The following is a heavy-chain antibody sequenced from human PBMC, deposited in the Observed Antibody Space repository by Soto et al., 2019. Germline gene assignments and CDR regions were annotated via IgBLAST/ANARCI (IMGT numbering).Heavy chain of an antibody. CDR3: ARHIGAYYDSSGFLDY. CDR1: GYRFSSFW. J-gene: IGHJ4*02. Sequence: PGESLKISCKISGYRFSSFWIAWVRQKPGKGLEWMGIIYPGDATTIYSPSFQGRLTISVDMSISTAHLQWYDLKASDSAMYYCARHIGAYYDSSGFLDYWGQGNLVTVSS. CDR2: IYPGDATT. V-gene: IGHV5-51*01. D-gene: IGHD3-22*01.